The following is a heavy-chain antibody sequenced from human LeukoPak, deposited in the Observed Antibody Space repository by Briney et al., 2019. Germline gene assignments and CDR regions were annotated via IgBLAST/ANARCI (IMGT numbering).Heavy chain of an antibody. J-gene: IGHJ4*02. D-gene: IGHD3-16*02. CDR1: GGSISSYY. V-gene: IGHV4-4*07. CDR3: ARGRLGELSLFDY. Sequence: SETLSLTCTVLGGSISSYYWSWIRQAAGKGLEWIGRVYASGSTSYNPSLKSRVAMSVDTSKNQFSLKMSSVAAADTAVYYCARGRLGELSLFDYWGQGILVTVSS. CDR2: VYASGST.